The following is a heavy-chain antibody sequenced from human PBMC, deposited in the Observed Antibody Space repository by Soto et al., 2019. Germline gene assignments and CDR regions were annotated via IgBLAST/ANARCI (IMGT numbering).Heavy chain of an antibody. CDR1: GFTFSSYA. D-gene: IGHD2-15*01. J-gene: IGHJ1*01. Sequence: GGSLRLSCAASGFTFSSYAMSWVRQAPGKGLEWVSAISGSGGSTYYADSVKGRFTISRDNSKNTLYLQMNSLRAEDTAVYYCAKDIVVVAATPGYFQHWGQGTLVTVSS. CDR2: ISGSGGST. V-gene: IGHV3-23*01. CDR3: AKDIVVVAATPGYFQH.